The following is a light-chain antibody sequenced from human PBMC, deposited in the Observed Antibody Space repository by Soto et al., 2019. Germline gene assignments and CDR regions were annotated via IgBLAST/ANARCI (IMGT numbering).Light chain of an antibody. V-gene: IGKV3-15*01. CDR3: QQYNNWPRT. J-gene: IGKJ1*01. CDR2: GAS. Sequence: ERVMRQSPATLSVSPGERATLSCRASQSVGSDLAWYQQKPGQAPRLLIYGASTRATGIPARFSGSGSGTEFTLTISSLQSEDFAVYHCQQYNNWPRTFGQGTKVEIK. CDR1: QSVGSD.